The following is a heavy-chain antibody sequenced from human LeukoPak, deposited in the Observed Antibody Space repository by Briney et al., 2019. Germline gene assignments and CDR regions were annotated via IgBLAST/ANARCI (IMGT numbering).Heavy chain of an antibody. CDR2: ISDSGRTI. J-gene: IGHJ4*02. CDR3: AGEGYGDYDGDY. V-gene: IGHV3-11*01. D-gene: IGHD4-17*01. CDR1: GFTFSDYY. Sequence: GGSLRLSCAASGFTFSDYYMNWIRQAPGKGLEWLSYISDSGRTIYYADSVKGRFTISRDNSKNSLYLQMNSLRAEDTAVYYCAGEGYGDYDGDYWGQGTLVTVSS.